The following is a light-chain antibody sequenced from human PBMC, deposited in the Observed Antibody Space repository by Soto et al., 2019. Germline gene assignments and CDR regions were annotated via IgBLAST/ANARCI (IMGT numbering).Light chain of an antibody. V-gene: IGLV1-44*01. CDR1: SSNIGSNT. CDR3: AAWDDSLSVV. Sequence: QAVVTQPPSASETPGQRVTISCSGSSSNIGSNTVNWYQHLPGTAPKLLIYSDNQRPSGVPDRFSGSKSGTSASLAISGLQSEDEADYYCAAWDDSLSVVFGGGTQLTVL. J-gene: IGLJ2*01. CDR2: SDN.